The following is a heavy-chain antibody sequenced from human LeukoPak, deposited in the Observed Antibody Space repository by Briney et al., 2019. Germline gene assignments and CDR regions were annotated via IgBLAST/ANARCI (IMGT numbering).Heavy chain of an antibody. CDR3: ATQPGSDY. D-gene: IGHD3-10*01. Sequence: GGSLRLSCVASGFTFGSYSMNWVRQAPGKGLVWVSRINSDGSVSNYADSVKGRFTISRDNAKNTLYLQMNSLRAEDTAVYYCATQPGSDYWGQGTLVTVSS. J-gene: IGHJ4*02. CDR2: INSDGSVS. CDR1: GFTFGSYS. V-gene: IGHV3-74*01.